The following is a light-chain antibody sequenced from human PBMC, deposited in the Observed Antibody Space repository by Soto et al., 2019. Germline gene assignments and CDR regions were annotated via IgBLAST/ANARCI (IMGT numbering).Light chain of an antibody. CDR1: QSVSSSY. J-gene: IGKJ4*01. CDR3: QQYGSSRALT. CDR2: GAS. Sequence: EIVLTQAPGTLSLSPGERATLSCRASQSVSSSYLAWCQQKPGQAPRLLIYGASSRATGIPDRFSGSGSGTDFTLTISRLEPEDFAVYYCQQYGSSRALTFGGGTKVDIK. V-gene: IGKV3-20*01.